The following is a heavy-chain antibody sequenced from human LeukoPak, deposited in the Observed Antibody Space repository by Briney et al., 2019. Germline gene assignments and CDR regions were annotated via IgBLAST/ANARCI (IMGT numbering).Heavy chain of an antibody. D-gene: IGHD3-22*01. V-gene: IGHV1-69*04. Sequence: SVKVSCKASGGTFSSYAISWVRQAPGQGLEWMGRIIPILGIANYAQKSQGRVTITADKSTSTAYMELSSLRSEDTAVYYCASGGTNYYDSSGYVLNYWGQGTLVTVSS. CDR3: ASGGTNYYDSSGYVLNY. CDR1: GGTFSSYA. J-gene: IGHJ4*02. CDR2: IIPILGIA.